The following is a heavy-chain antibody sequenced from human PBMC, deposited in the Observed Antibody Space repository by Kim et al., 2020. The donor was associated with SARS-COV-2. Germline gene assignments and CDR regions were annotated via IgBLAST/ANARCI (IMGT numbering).Heavy chain of an antibody. J-gene: IGHJ4*02. V-gene: IGHV3-48*03. CDR3: AREVVLMVYATFDY. D-gene: IGHD2-8*01. Sequence: ADSVKGRFTISRDNAKNSLYLQMNSLRAEDTAVYDCAREVVLMVYATFDYWGQGTLVTVSS.